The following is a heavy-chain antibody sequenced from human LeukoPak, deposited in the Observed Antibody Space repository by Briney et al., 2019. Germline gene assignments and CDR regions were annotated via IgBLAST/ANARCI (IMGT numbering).Heavy chain of an antibody. V-gene: IGHV3-7*01. CDR3: AREMMVRGVIITQNFDY. J-gene: IGHJ4*02. CDR2: INQDGSEK. D-gene: IGHD3-10*01. CDR1: GFTFSSYA. Sequence: GGSLRLSCAASGFTFSSYAMSWVRQAPGKGLEWVPNINQDGSEKYYVDSVKGRFTISRDNAKNSLYLQMNSLRAEDTAVYYCAREMMVRGVIITQNFDYWGQGTLVTVSS.